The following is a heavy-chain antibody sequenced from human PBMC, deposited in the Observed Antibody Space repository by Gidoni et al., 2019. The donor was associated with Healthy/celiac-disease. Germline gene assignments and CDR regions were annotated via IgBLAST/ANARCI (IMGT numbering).Heavy chain of an antibody. CDR2: IRSKAYGGTT. V-gene: IGHV3-49*04. J-gene: IGHJ6*02. Sequence: EVQLVESGGGLVQPGRSLRLSCTASGFTFGDYAMSWVRQAPGKGLEWVGFIRSKAYGGTTEYAASVKGRFTISRDDSKSIAYLQMNSLKTEDTAVYYCTRDLDDFTWYYYGMDVWGQGTTVTVSS. CDR3: TRDLDDFTWYYYGMDV. D-gene: IGHD3-3*01. CDR1: GFTFGDYA.